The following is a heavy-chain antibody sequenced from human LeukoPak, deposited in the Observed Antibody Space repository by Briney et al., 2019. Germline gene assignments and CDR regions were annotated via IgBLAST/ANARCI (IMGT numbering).Heavy chain of an antibody. CDR3: ATMEIESYSDS. D-gene: IGHD2-21*01. V-gene: IGHV3-23*01. J-gene: IGHJ4*02. CDR1: GFTFSSYA. CDR2: ISGSGGST. Sequence: GGSLRLSCAASGFTFSSYAMSWVRQAPGKGLEWVSAISGSGGSTYYADSVKGRFTISRDNAKNSLFLQMNSLRAEDTAVYYCATMEIESYSDSWGQGTLVTVSS.